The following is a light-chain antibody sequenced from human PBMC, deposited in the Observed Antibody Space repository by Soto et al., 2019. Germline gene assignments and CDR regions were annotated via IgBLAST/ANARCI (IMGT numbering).Light chain of an antibody. CDR2: AAS. Sequence: ATQMTQSPSSLSASVGARATITCRTSENPRDSLSRYQQRPRRAPKLLVFAASRSTRGARARFSGSYAGRHFTLNISGVQPDDFATFYLLHYYNYPQTFGQGTQVDSK. CDR3: LHYYNYPQT. CDR1: ENPRDS. V-gene: IGKV1-6*01. J-gene: IGKJ1*01.